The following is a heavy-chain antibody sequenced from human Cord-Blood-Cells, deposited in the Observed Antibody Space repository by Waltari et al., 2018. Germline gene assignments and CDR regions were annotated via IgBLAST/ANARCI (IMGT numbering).Heavy chain of an antibody. CDR2: IYHSWST. Sequence: QVQLQESGPGLVKPSGTLCLICAVSGGSISSSNWWSRVRPPPGKGLEWIGEIYHSWSTNYNPSLKSRVTISVDKSKNQFSLKLSSVTAADTAVYYCASLVDYYDSSGYSDAFDIWGQGTMVTVSS. CDR1: GGSISSSNW. CDR3: ASLVDYYDSSGYSDAFDI. D-gene: IGHD3-22*01. V-gene: IGHV4-4*02. J-gene: IGHJ3*02.